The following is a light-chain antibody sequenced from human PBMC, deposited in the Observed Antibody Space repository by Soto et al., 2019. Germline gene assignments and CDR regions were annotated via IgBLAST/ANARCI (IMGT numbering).Light chain of an antibody. V-gene: IGKV1-5*01. CDR3: QQYNSYSEWT. CDR2: DAS. CDR1: QNIRSR. Sequence: DFQMTQSPSTLSASVGDRVTITCRASQNIRSRLAWFQQKPGKAPKLLIYDASSLESGVPSRFSGSGSGTEFTLTISSLQPDDFATYYCQQYNSYSEWTFGQGTKVDIK. J-gene: IGKJ1*01.